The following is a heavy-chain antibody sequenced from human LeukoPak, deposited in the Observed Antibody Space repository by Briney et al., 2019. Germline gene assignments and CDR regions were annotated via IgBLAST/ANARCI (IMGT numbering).Heavy chain of an antibody. CDR1: GFTFTGYY. Sequence: ASVTVSCKASGFTFTGYYIHWVRQAPGQGLGWMGYINPHSGGTSSPQKFQGRLTMTRDTSISAAYMELSSLISDDTAMYYCVREGDELLSKNFDYWGQGTLVTVSS. CDR3: VREGDELLSKNFDY. D-gene: IGHD2-21*02. CDR2: INPHSGGT. V-gene: IGHV1-2*02. J-gene: IGHJ4*02.